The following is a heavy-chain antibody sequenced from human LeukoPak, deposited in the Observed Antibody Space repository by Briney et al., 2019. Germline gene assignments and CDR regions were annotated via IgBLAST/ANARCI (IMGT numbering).Heavy chain of an antibody. V-gene: IGHV5-10-1*01. CDR3: ARPGGYGDYVGF. J-gene: IGHJ4*02. CDR2: IDPSDSYT. D-gene: IGHD4-17*01. Sequence: GESLRISCKASGYSFTSYHITWVRQMPGKGLEWMGRIDPSDSYTNYSPSFQGHVTISADKSISTAYLQWSSLKASDTAVYYCARPGGYGDYVGFWGQGTLVTVSS. CDR1: GYSFTSYH.